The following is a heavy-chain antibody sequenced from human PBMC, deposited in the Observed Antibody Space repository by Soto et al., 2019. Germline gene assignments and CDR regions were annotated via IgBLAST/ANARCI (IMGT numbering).Heavy chain of an antibody. CDR2: ISAYTGNT. V-gene: IGHV1-18*01. J-gene: IGHJ4*02. CDR3: ARSGPPAGD. D-gene: IGHD3-10*01. CDR1: GYTFTSYA. Sequence: QVQLVRSGAEGKKPGASVKVSCKASGYTFTSYAISWVRQAPGQGLEWMGWISAYTGNTNYAQKLQGRVTMTTDTPTTTAYMELRSLRYDDTAVYYCARSGPPAGDWGQGTLVTVSS.